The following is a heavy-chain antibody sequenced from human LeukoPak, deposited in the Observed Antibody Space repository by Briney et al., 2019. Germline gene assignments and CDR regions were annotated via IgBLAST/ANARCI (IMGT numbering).Heavy chain of an antibody. CDR3: AKMTPVTSFQLLVLDS. Sequence: SETLSLTCTVSGGSISSYYWSWIRQPPGKGLEWIGYIYYSGSTNYNPSLKSRVTISVDTSKNQFSLKLSSVTAADTAVYYCAKMTPVTSFQLLVLDSWGPGTLVTISS. J-gene: IGHJ4*02. CDR2: IYYSGST. V-gene: IGHV4-59*12. D-gene: IGHD4-11*01. CDR1: GGSISSYY.